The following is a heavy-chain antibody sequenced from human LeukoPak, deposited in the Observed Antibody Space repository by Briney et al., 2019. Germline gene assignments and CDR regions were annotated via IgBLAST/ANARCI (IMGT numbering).Heavy chain of an antibody. V-gene: IGHV3-9*03. CDR1: GFTFDDYA. J-gene: IGHJ3*02. CDR3: AKDIGGYVDAFDI. CDR2: ISWNSGSI. Sequence: GGPLRLSCAASGFTFDDYAMHWVRQAPGKGLEWVSGISWNSGSIGYADSVKGRFTISRDNAKNSLYLQMNSLRAEDMALYYCAKDIGGYVDAFDIWGQGTMVTVSS. D-gene: IGHD3-16*01.